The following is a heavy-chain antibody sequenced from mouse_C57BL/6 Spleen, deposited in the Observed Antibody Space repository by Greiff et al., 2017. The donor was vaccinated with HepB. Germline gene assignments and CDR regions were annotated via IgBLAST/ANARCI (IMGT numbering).Heavy chain of an antibody. D-gene: IGHD2-3*01. V-gene: IGHV1-26*01. Sequence: EVQLQQSGPELVKPGASVKISCKASGYTFTDYYMNWVKQSHGKSLEWIGDINPNNGGTSYNQKFKGKATLTVDKSSSTAYMELRSLTSEDSAVYYCAIPMMGEGFAYWGQGTLVTVSA. CDR2: INPNNGGT. CDR3: AIPMMGEGFAY. CDR1: GYTFTDYY. J-gene: IGHJ3*01.